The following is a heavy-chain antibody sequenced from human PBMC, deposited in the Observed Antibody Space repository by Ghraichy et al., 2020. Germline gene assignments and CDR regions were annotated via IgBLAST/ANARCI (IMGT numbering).Heavy chain of an antibody. J-gene: IGHJ4*02. V-gene: IGHV1-24*01. CDR1: GHTVNDFS. CDR3: AKIGPGSGWLHYFYFDH. Sequence: ASVKVSCNISGHTVNDFSIHWVRQAPGQGLEWMGGFDPEDDETKYAKKFQGRVTMTEDTSTDTAYMELRSLRFEDTAVYYCAKIGPGSGWLHYFYFDHWGQGTQVTVSS. CDR2: FDPEDDET. D-gene: IGHD6-19*01.